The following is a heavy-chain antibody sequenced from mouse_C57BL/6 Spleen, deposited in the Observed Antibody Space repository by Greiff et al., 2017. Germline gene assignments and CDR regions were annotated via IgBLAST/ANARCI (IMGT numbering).Heavy chain of an antibody. CDR3: ARGGTNWAWFAY. J-gene: IGHJ3*01. CDR1: GYTFTSYW. V-gene: IGHV1-55*01. D-gene: IGHD4-1*01. Sequence: VQLQQPGAELVKPGASVKMSCKASGYTFTSYWITWVKQRPGQGLEWIGDIYPGSGSTNYNEKFKSKATLTVDTSSSTAYMQLSSLTYEDSAVYYCARGGTNWAWFAYWGQGTLVTVSA. CDR2: IYPGSGST.